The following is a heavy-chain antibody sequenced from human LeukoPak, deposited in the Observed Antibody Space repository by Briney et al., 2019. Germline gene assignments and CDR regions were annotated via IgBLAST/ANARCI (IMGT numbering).Heavy chain of an antibody. J-gene: IGHJ5*02. D-gene: IGHD3-3*01. CDR3: ARQSITIFGVPRGWFDP. CDR2: IYPGDSNT. CDR1: GYSFTSYW. Sequence: GESLKISCKGSGYSFTSYWIGWVRQMPGKGLEWMGIIYPGDSNTKYSPSFQGLVTISADKSISTAYLQWSSLKASDTAMYYCARQSITIFGVPRGWFDPWGQGTLVTVSS. V-gene: IGHV5-51*01.